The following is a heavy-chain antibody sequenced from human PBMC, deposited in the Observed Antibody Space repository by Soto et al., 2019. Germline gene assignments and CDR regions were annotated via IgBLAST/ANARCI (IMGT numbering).Heavy chain of an antibody. J-gene: IGHJ4*02. CDR1: GFTFSSYA. CDR3: AKEGEAEDIVVVVAAGWD. Sequence: EVQLLESGGGLVQPGGSLRLSCAASGFTFSSYAMSWVRQAPGKGLEWVSAISGSGGSTYYADSVKGRFTISRDNSKNTLYLQMNSLRAEDTAVYYCAKEGEAEDIVVVVAAGWDWGQGTLVTVSS. CDR2: ISGSGGST. D-gene: IGHD2-15*01. V-gene: IGHV3-23*01.